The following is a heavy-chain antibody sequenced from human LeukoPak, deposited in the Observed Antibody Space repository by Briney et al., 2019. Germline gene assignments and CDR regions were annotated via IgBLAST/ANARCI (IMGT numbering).Heavy chain of an antibody. CDR1: DGSISSINYY. D-gene: IGHD3-22*01. CDR3: ASFAEYYYDSSGTDAFDI. V-gene: IGHV4-61*02. J-gene: IGHJ3*02. Sequence: SETLSLTCTVSDGSISSINYYWSWIRQPAGKGLEWIGRIYTSGSTNYNPSLKSRVTISVDTSKNQFSLKLSSVTAADTAVYYCASFAEYYYDSSGTDAFDIWGQGTMVTVSS. CDR2: IYTSGST.